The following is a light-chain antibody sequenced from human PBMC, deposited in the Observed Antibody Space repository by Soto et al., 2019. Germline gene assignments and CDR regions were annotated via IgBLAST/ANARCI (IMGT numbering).Light chain of an antibody. J-gene: IGKJ4*01. CDR2: GAS. CDR1: QSVSSTY. Sequence: EIVCKQSPSPLPLSPGGRATLSSSVSQSVSSTYLAWYQQKPGQAPRLLIYGASTRTFDVPDRFSGSGSGTNFTLTISRLEPEDFAVYYCQQYGSSPLTFGGGTKVDIK. V-gene: IGKV3-20*01. CDR3: QQYGSSPLT.